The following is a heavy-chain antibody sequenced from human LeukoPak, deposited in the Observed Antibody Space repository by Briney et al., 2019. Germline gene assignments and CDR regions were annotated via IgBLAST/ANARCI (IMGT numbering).Heavy chain of an antibody. V-gene: IGHV7-4-1*02. D-gene: IGHD6-19*01. Sequence: ASVKVSCKASGYTFTDYGMNWVRQAPGQGLEWMGWINTNTGTPTYAQGFTGRFVFSLDTSVSTAYLQISSLKAEDTAVYYCATDLKKGDSGCFDYWGQGTLVTVSS. J-gene: IGHJ4*02. CDR1: GYTFTDYG. CDR2: INTNTGTP. CDR3: ATDLKKGDSGCFDY.